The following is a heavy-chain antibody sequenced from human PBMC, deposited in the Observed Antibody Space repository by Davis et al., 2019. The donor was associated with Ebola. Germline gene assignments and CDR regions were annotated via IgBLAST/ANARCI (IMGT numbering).Heavy chain of an antibody. D-gene: IGHD3-3*01. V-gene: IGHV3-23*01. J-gene: IGHJ6*02. Sequence: GESLKISCAASGFTFSSYAMSWVRQAPGKGLEWISAISGSGGSTYYADSVKGRFTISRDNAKNSLYLQMNSLRAEDTAVYYCARDPSDDFWSGIWGVWGQGTTVTVSS. CDR2: ISGSGGST. CDR1: GFTFSSYA. CDR3: ARDPSDDFWSGIWGV.